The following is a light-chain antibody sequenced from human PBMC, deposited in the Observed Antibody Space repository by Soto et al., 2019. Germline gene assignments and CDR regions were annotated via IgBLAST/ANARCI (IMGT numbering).Light chain of an antibody. CDR3: QQSSSTPPFT. Sequence: DIQMTQSPSSLSASVGDRVTITCRASQSISIYLNWYQQKPGKAPKLLIYAASSLQSGVPSRFSADGSGTAVTLTISSLQPEDFATYYCQQSSSTPPFTFGPGTKVDIK. J-gene: IGKJ3*01. V-gene: IGKV1-39*01. CDR2: AAS. CDR1: QSISIY.